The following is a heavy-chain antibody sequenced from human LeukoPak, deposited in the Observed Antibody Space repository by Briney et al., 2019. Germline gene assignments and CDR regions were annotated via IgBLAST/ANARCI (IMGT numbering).Heavy chain of an antibody. D-gene: IGHD2-15*01. Sequence: PSQTLSLTCAVSGGSISSGGYSWSWIRQPPGKGLEWIGYIYHSGSTYYNPSLKSRVTISVDRSKNQFSLKLSSVTAADTAVYYCARSPYRYYFDYWGQGTLVTVSS. CDR1: GGSISSGGYS. CDR3: ARSPYRYYFDY. CDR2: IYHSGST. J-gene: IGHJ4*02. V-gene: IGHV4-30-2*01.